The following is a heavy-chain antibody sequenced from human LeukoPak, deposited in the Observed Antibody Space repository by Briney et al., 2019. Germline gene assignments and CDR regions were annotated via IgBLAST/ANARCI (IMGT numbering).Heavy chain of an antibody. CDR1: GFSFSTYG. V-gene: IGHV3-33*05. Sequence: PGGSLRLSCAAPGFSFSTYGMFWVRQAPGKGLEWVGVISYDGGNKYYADSVKGRFTISRDNSKNTLYLQMDSLRAEDTAVYYCAKGDFWNGLGEYFLYWGQGILVTVSS. J-gene: IGHJ1*01. CDR3: AKGDFWNGLGEYFLY. CDR2: ISYDGGNK. D-gene: IGHD3-3*01.